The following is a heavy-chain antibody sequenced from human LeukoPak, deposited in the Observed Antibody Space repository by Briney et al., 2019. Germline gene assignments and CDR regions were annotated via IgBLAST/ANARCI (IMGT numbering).Heavy chain of an antibody. D-gene: IGHD6-13*01. CDR1: GGSISSSSYY. Sequence: SETLSLTCTVSGGSISSSSYYWGWIRQPPGKGLEWIGEINHSGSTNYNPSLKSRVTISVDTSKNQFSLKLSSVTAADTAVYYCARAPYSSSIDYWGQGTLVTVSS. CDR3: ARAPYSSSIDY. CDR2: INHSGST. J-gene: IGHJ4*02. V-gene: IGHV4-39*07.